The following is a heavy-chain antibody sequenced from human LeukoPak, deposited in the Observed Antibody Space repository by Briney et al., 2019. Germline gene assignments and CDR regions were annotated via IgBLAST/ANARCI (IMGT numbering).Heavy chain of an antibody. CDR2: INPNSGGT. V-gene: IGHV1-2*02. D-gene: IGHD3-10*01. CDR3: MVRAWDYYYYMDV. CDR1: GYTFTGYY. Sequence: ASVKVSCKASGYTFTGYYMHWVRQAPGQGLEWMGWINPNSGGTNYAQKFQGRVTMTRDTSISTAYMELSRLRSDDTAVYYCMVRAWDYYYYMDVWGKGTTVTVSS. J-gene: IGHJ6*03.